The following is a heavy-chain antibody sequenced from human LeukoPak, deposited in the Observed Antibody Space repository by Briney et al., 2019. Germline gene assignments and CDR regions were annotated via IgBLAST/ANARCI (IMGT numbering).Heavy chain of an antibody. J-gene: IGHJ6*03. CDR3: AREKWNYLSYYMDV. CDR2: IYHSGST. V-gene: IGHV4-38-2*02. CDR1: DYSISSGYY. Sequence: SETLSLTCTVSDYSISSGYYWGWIRQPPGKGLEWFGSIYHSGSTYYNPSLKSRVTISVDTSKNQFSLKLSSVTAADTAVYYCAREKWNYLSYYMDVWGKGTTVTISS. D-gene: IGHD1-26*01.